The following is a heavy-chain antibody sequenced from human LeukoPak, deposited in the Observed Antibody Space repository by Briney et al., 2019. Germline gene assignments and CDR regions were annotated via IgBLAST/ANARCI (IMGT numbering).Heavy chain of an antibody. D-gene: IGHD6-19*01. V-gene: IGHV3-30*18. CDR3: AKGYRSLGFIVGY. CDR1: GLTFGSYC. J-gene: IGHJ4*02. CDR2: IPSVGSNT. Sequence: GRSLSLSSAVSGLTFGSYCIDWVRQAQGKGLEWEASIPSVGSNTYYADSVKGRFTISRDSAKNTLNLQMNSLITDDTGVYYCAKGYRSLGFIVGYWGRGTLVT.